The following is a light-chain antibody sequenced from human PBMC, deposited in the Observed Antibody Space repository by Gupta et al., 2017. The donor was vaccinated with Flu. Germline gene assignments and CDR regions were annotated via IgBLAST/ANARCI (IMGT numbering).Light chain of an antibody. CDR2: QDT. J-gene: IGLJ1*01. Sequence: SYELTQPPSMSVSPGQTATITCTGDKMGDKYACWYQQKPGQSPILVIYQDTKRPSGIPERGSGSNSGNTATLTISGAQAMDEADYYCQAWDSSTAGVFGTGTKVTVL. CDR3: QAWDSSTAGV. V-gene: IGLV3-1*01. CDR1: KMGDKY.